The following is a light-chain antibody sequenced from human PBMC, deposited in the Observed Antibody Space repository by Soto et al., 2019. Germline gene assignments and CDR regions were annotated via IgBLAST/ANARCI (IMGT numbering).Light chain of an antibody. CDR2: AAS. V-gene: IGKV3-15*01. Sequence: EIVMTQSPATLSVSPGERATLSCRASQDIGDNLAWYQQKPGQAPRLLVYAASIGDTGIPARFSGSGSGKDFTLTISSLQSEDCAVYFWLQFHKWPQTFGQGTKVEIK. CDR1: QDIGDN. CDR3: LQFHKWPQT. J-gene: IGKJ1*01.